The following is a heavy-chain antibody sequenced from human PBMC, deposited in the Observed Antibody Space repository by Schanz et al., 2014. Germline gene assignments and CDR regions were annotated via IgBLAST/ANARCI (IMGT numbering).Heavy chain of an antibody. D-gene: IGHD1-1*01. Sequence: EVQLVESGGGLVQPGGSLRLSCAASGFTFSSHSFNWVRQAPGKGLEWISYITYNGGTIYYADSVKGRFTISRDNAKNSLYLEMNSLRAEDTALYYCARDRRNADLDYWGQGTLVNVSS. CDR1: GFTFSSHS. J-gene: IGHJ4*02. V-gene: IGHV3-48*01. CDR2: ITYNGGTI. CDR3: ARDRRNADLDY.